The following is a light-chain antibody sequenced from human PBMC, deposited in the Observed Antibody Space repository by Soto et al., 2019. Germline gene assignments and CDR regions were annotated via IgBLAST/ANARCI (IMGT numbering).Light chain of an antibody. CDR1: QAISDN. CDR2: DAS. V-gene: IGKV3-15*01. J-gene: IGKJ5*01. CDR3: QLYNKWPRIT. Sequence: MSHSRPNRVVSHGEVDPFCCRTSQAISDNLAWYQHKPGQPPRLLIYDASTRATGIPARFSGGGSGTELTLTISSLQSVDSAVYFRQLYNKWPRITGGQGTRLEIK.